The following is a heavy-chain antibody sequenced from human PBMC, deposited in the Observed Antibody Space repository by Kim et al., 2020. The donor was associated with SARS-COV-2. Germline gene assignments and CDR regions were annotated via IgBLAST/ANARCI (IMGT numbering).Heavy chain of an antibody. V-gene: IGHV3-23*01. CDR3: AKDPLFLRFLEWSSS. D-gene: IGHD3-3*01. CDR2: ISGSGGST. Sequence: GGSLRLSCAASGFTFSSYAMSWVRQAPGKGLEWVSAISGSGGSTYYADSVKGRFTISRDNSKNTLYLQMNSLRAEDTAVYYCAKDPLFLRFLEWSSSWGQGTMVTVSS. CDR1: GFTFSSYA. J-gene: IGHJ3*01.